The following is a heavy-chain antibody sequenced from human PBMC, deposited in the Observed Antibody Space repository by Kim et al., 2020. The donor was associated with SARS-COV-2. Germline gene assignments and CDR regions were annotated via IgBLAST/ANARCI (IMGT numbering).Heavy chain of an antibody. CDR1: GFTFSSYG. J-gene: IGHJ4*02. CDR3: ARDGIHSGSYGDYFDY. D-gene: IGHD1-26*01. Sequence: GGSLRLSCAASGFTFSSYGMHWVRQAPGKGLEWVAVIWYDGSNKYYADSVKGRFTISRDNSKNTLYLQMNSLRAEDTAVYYCARDGIHSGSYGDYFDYWGQGTLGTGSP. V-gene: IGHV3-33*01. CDR2: IWYDGSNK.